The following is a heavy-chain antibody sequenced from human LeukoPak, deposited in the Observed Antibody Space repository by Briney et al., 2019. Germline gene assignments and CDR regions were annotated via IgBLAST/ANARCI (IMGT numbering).Heavy chain of an antibody. V-gene: IGHV4-34*01. D-gene: IGHD3-22*01. J-gene: IGHJ4*02. CDR2: INHSGST. CDR3: AVLRRDYYDSSEY. CDR1: GGSFSGYY. Sequence: SSETLSLTCAVYGGSFSGYYWSWIRQPPGKGLEWIGEINHSGSTNYNPSLKSRVTISVDTSKNQFSLKLSSVTAADTAVYYCAVLRRDYYDSSEYWGQGTLVTVSS.